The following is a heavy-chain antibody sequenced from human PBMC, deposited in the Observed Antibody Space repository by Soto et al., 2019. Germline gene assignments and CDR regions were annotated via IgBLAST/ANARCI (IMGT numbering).Heavy chain of an antibody. CDR3: ARTRGTPPLYYYYGMDV. J-gene: IGHJ6*02. V-gene: IGHV4-34*01. Sequence: SETLSLTCAVYGGSFSGYYWSWIRQPPGKGLEWIGEINHSGSTNYNPSLKSRVTISVDTSKNQFSLKLSSVTAADTGVYYCARTRGTPPLYYYYGMDVWGQGTTVTVSS. CDR1: GGSFSGYY. D-gene: IGHD3-16*01. CDR2: INHSGST.